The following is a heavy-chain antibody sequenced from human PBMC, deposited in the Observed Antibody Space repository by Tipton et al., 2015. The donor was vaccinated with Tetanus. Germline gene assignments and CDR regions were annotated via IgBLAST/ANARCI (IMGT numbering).Heavy chain of an antibody. Sequence: GSLRLSCAASGITISRSWMIWVRQAPGKGLEFVAKINPDGSHKDYVDSVTGRFSISRDNAKNSLFLQMNSLRAEDTAVYYCARKGYSYATPGLDNWGRGILVTVSS. D-gene: IGHD5-18*01. J-gene: IGHJ4*01. CDR2: INPDGSHK. V-gene: IGHV3-7*01. CDR3: ARKGYSYATPGLDN. CDR1: GITISRSW.